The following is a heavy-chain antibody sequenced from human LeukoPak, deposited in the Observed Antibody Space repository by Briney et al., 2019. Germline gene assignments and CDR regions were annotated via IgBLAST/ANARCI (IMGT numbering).Heavy chain of an antibody. CDR1: GYTFTGYY. J-gene: IGHJ5*02. V-gene: IGHV1-2*02. D-gene: IGHD3-9*01. CDR3: ARTLRYFDWLANPNWFDP. Sequence: GASVKVSCKASGYTFTGYYMHWVRQAPGQGLEWMGWINPNSGGTNYAQKFQGRVTMTRDTSISTAYLELSRLRSDDTAVYYCARTLRYFDWLANPNWFDPWGQGTLVTVSS. CDR2: INPNSGGT.